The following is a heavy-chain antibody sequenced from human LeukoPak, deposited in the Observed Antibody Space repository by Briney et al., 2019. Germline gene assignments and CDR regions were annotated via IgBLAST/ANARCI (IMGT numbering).Heavy chain of an antibody. Sequence: SETLSLTCTVSGGSISSYYWSWIRQPPGKGLEWIGYIYYSGSTNYNPSLKSRVTISVDTSKNLFSLKLSSVTAADTAVYYCARGYPWGDYYDSSGYYFFDYWGQGTLVTVSS. J-gene: IGHJ4*02. CDR3: ARGYPWGDYYDSSGYYFFDY. D-gene: IGHD3-22*01. V-gene: IGHV4-59*01. CDR2: IYYSGST. CDR1: GGSISSYY.